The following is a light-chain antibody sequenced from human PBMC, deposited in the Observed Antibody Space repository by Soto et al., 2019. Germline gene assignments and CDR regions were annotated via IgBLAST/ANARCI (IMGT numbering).Light chain of an antibody. CDR3: QQYNGALLT. CDR2: KAS. J-gene: IGKJ4*01. V-gene: IGKV1-5*03. CDR1: QSISSW. Sequence: DIQMTQSPSTLSASVGDRVTITCRASQSISSWLAWYQQKPGKAPKLLIYKASSLESGVPSRFSSGGSGTEFALIISSLQPDDFATYYCQQYNGALLTFGGGTNVEI.